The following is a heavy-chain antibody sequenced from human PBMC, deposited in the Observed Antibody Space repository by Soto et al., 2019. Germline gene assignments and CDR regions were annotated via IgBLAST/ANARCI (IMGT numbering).Heavy chain of an antibody. J-gene: IGHJ4*02. CDR3: ANDHPDYYFDY. CDR2: IWYDGSNK. Sequence: GGSLRLSCAASGFTFSSYGMHWVRQAPGKGLEWVAVIWYDGSNKYYADSVKGRFTISRDNSKNTLYLQMNSLRAEDTAVYYCANDHPDYYFDYWGQRTLVTVSS. V-gene: IGHV3-30*02. CDR1: GFTFSSYG.